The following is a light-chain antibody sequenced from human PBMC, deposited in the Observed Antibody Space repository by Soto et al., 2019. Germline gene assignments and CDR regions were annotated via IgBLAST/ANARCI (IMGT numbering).Light chain of an antibody. V-gene: IGLV2-14*01. CDR1: SSDVGAYNY. Sequence: QSALTQPASVSGSPGQSITISCTGTSSDVGAYNYVSWYQQHPGKAPKLMIYEVNYRPSGVSNRFSGSKSGITASLTISGLQDEDEADYYCSSYASTSTAVFGTGTKLTVL. J-gene: IGLJ1*01. CDR2: EVN. CDR3: SSYASTSTAV.